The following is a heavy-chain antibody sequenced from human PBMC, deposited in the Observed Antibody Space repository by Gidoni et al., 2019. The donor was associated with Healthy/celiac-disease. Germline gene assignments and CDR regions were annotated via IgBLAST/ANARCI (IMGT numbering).Heavy chain of an antibody. CDR1: GGTFSSYA. CDR2: IIPIFGTA. CDR3: ARGVADDFWSADILGAFDP. V-gene: IGHV1-69*01. D-gene: IGHD3-3*01. J-gene: IGHJ5*02. Sequence: QVQLVQSGAEVKKPGSSVKVSCKASGGTFSSYAISWVRQAPGQGLEWMGGIIPIFGTANYAQKFQGRVTITADESTSTAYMELSSLRSEDTAVYYCARGVADDFWSADILGAFDPWGQGTLVTVSS.